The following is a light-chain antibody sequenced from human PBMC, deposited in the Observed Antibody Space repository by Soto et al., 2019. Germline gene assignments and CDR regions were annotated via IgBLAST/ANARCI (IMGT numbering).Light chain of an antibody. J-gene: IGKJ5*01. V-gene: IGKV3-11*01. CDR3: QPRNVWPPIT. CDR2: DAF. Sequence: ISLARCAATVCMSPWASANFSSRASETIRNLLAWYQQRPGQAPRLLIYDAFSRANGVPARFGGSGSGTDFTLTMKSRDPEDFAVSYCQPRNVWPPITFGQGTRLEIK. CDR1: ETIRNL.